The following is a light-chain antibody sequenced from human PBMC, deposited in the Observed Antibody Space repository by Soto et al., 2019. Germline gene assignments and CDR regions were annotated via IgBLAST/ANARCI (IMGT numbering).Light chain of an antibody. J-gene: IGLJ3*02. CDR1: TGAVTSGNY. CDR3: LLYYGGAHLM. Sequence: QTVVTQEPSLTVSPGGTVTLTCASSTGAVTSGNYPSWFQQKPGQAPRTLIYTTDDKHSWTPARFSGSVLGGKAALTLSGVQPEDEAEYYCLLYYGGAHLMFGGGTKLTVL. V-gene: IGLV7-43*01. CDR2: TTD.